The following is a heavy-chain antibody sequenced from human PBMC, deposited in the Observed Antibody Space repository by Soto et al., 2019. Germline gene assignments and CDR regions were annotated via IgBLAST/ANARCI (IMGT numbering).Heavy chain of an antibody. Sequence: SVKVSCKASGGTFSSYAISWVRQAPGQGLEWMGGIIPIFGTANYAQKFQGRVTITADESTSTAYMELSSLRSEDTAVYYCASRVGATTQSYFDYWGQGTLVTVSS. V-gene: IGHV1-69*13. CDR2: IIPIFGTA. J-gene: IGHJ4*02. D-gene: IGHD1-26*01. CDR1: GGTFSSYA. CDR3: ASRVGATTQSYFDY.